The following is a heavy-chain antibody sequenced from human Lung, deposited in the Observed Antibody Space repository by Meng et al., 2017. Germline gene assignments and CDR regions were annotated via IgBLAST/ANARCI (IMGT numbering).Heavy chain of an antibody. CDR2: INHSVST. V-gene: IGHV4-34*01. CDR1: GGFFRDYY. J-gene: IGHJ4*02. Sequence: QGQLQQLCAGLLTASETLSLTCVVSGGFFRDYYWSWIRQPPEKGLEWIREINHSVSTNYNPSLESRATISVDTSQNNLSLKLSSVTAADSAVYYCARGPTTMAHDFDYWGQGTLVTVSS. D-gene: IGHD4-11*01. CDR3: ARGPTTMAHDFDY.